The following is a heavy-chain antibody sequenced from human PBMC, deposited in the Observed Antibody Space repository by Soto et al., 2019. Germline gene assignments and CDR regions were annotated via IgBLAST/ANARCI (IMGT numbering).Heavy chain of an antibody. CDR3: ARDEAYCSGGSCYSGFGRWAFDI. D-gene: IGHD2-15*01. V-gene: IGHV3-30-3*01. Sequence: QVQLVESGGGVVQPGRSLRFSCAASGFTFSSYAMHWVRQAPGKGLEWVAVISYDGSNKYYADSVKGRFTISRDNSKNTLYLQMNSLRAEDTAVYYCARDEAYCSGGSCYSGFGRWAFDIWGQGTMVTVSS. CDR2: ISYDGSNK. J-gene: IGHJ3*02. CDR1: GFTFSSYA.